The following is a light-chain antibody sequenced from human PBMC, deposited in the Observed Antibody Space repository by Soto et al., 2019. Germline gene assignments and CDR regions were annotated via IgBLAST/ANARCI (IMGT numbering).Light chain of an antibody. Sequence: EIVLTQSPGTLSLSPGETATLSCRASQTVNSDYLAWFQQRPGQAPRLLIFATSRRATDIPDRFSGSGSGTDFTLAISRLEPEDFAVYYCQQYAGSPYTFGQGTKLEI. CDR3: QQYAGSPYT. V-gene: IGKV3-20*01. J-gene: IGKJ2*01. CDR1: QTVNSDY. CDR2: ATS.